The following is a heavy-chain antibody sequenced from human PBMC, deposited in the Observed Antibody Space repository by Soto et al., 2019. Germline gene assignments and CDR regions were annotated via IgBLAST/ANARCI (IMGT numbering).Heavy chain of an antibody. CDR3: ARDRLTTVVTYYYYGMDV. J-gene: IGHJ6*02. Sequence: ASVKVSCKTSGYTFTSYYLHWLRQAPGQGLEWMGMINPSGGSTTSAQKFQGRVTMTRDPSTNTVDMELSSLRSEDAAVYYCARDRLTTVVTYYYYGMDVWGQGTTVTVSS. D-gene: IGHD4-17*01. CDR1: GYTFTSYY. V-gene: IGHV1-46*01. CDR2: INPSGGST.